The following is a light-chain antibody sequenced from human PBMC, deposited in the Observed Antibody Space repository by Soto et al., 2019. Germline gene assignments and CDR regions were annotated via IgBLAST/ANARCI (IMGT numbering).Light chain of an antibody. V-gene: IGKV3D-15*01. J-gene: IGKJ4*01. CDR1: QSVSSN. Sequence: EVLMTQSPATLSLSPGERATLSCRASQSVSSNLAWYQQRRGQAPRLLIYGASSRAPGIPARFSGSGSGTEFTLTISSLQSEDFAVYYCQQYDNWPPLTFGGGTKVEIK. CDR3: QQYDNWPPLT. CDR2: GAS.